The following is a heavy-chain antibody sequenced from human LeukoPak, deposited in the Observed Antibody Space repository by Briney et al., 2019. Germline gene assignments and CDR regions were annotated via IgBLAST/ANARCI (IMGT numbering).Heavy chain of an antibody. V-gene: IGHV3-21*01. CDR1: GFAFSNYN. D-gene: IGHD1-7*01. Sequence: PGGSLRLSCAASGFAFSNYNMSWVRQAPGEGLEWVSSISSSSTYIYYADSLKGRFTISRDNAKNSLYLQMNSLRAEGTAVYYCARGITRTTFQGSAFDIWGQGTMVTVSS. CDR3: ARGITRTTFQGSAFDI. J-gene: IGHJ3*02. CDR2: ISSSSTYI.